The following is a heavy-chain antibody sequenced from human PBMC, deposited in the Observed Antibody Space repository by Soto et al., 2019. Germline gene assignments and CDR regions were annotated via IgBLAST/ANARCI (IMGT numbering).Heavy chain of an antibody. Sequence: GASVKVSCKASGYTFTSYAMHWVRQAPGQRLEWMGWINANNGNTKYSQKFQGRVTITRDTSASTAYMELSSLRSEDTAVYYCARGLARGSGSYSSNYYYYYMDVWGKGTTVTVSS. V-gene: IGHV1-3*01. CDR3: ARGLARGSGSYSSNYYYYYMDV. CDR1: GYTFTSYA. CDR2: INANNGNT. J-gene: IGHJ6*03. D-gene: IGHD3-10*01.